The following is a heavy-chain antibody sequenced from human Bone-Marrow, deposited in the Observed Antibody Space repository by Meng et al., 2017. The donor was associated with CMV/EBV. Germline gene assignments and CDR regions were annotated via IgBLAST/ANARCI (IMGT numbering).Heavy chain of an antibody. CDR2: IGDSGGSA. CDR1: AFTFSSYA. CDR3: AKDLSSAWFGDY. Sequence: CAASAFTFSSYAMAWVRQAQGKGLEWVSSIGDSGGSAYYADSVKGRFTISRDNSKNTLYLQMNSLRAEDTAVYYCAKDLSSAWFGDYWGEGTLVTVSS. V-gene: IGHV3-23*01. D-gene: IGHD6-19*01. J-gene: IGHJ4*02.